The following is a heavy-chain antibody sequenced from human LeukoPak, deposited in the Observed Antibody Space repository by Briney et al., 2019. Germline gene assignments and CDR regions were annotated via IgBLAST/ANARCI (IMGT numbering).Heavy chain of an antibody. Sequence: PGRSLRLSCAASGFTFSNYGMHWVRQAPGKGLEWVAVVWSDGTTKNYADSVKGRFTISRDNSKNTLYLQMNSLRAEDTAVYYCAKDRTAGYDGLVDYWGQGTLVTVSS. CDR3: AKDRTAGYDGLVDY. CDR2: VWSDGTTK. CDR1: GFTFSNYG. D-gene: IGHD5-12*01. V-gene: IGHV3-33*06. J-gene: IGHJ4*02.